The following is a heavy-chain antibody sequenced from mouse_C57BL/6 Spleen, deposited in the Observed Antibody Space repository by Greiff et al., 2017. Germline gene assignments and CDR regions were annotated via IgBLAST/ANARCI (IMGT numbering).Heavy chain of an antibody. J-gene: IGHJ2*01. CDR1: GYTFTDYE. CDR3: TSLTGKGY. Sequence: QVQLQQSGAELVRPGASVTLSCKASGYTFTDYEMHWVKQTPVHGLEWIGAIDPETGGTAFNQKFKGKAIQTADKSSSTAYMGLRSQTSEGAAVYYCTSLTGKGYWGQGTTLTVSS. V-gene: IGHV1-15*01. CDR2: IDPETGGT. D-gene: IGHD4-1*01.